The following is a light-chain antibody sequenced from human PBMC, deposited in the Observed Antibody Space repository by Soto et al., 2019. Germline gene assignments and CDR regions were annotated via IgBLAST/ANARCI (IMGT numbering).Light chain of an antibody. Sequence: IQMTQSPSTLSASVGDRVTITCRASQSISSWLAWYQQKPGMTPKLLIYDASRLETGVPSRFSGSGSGTEFTLTISSLQPDDFATYYCQQYNDYVNSFGQGTKLEIK. CDR3: QQYNDYVNS. CDR2: DAS. V-gene: IGKV1-5*01. CDR1: QSISSW. J-gene: IGKJ2*01.